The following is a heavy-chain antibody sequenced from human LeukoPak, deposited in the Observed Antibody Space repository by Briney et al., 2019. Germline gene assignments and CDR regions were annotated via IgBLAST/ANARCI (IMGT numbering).Heavy chain of an antibody. CDR2: ISYDGSNK. J-gene: IGHJ5*02. Sequence: GGSLRLSCAASGFTFSSYAMHWVRQAPGKGLEWVAVISYDGSNKYYADSVKGRFTISRDNSTNTLYLQMNSLRAEDTAVYYCARAPYYYGSGSFLDWFDPWGQGTLVTVSS. V-gene: IGHV3-30-3*01. CDR3: ARAPYYYGSGSFLDWFDP. CDR1: GFTFSSYA. D-gene: IGHD3-10*01.